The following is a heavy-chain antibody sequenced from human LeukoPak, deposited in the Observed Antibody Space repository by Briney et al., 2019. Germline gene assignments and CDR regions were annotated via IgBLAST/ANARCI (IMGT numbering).Heavy chain of an antibody. V-gene: IGHV4-34*01. Sequence: SETLSLTCAVYGGSFSGYYWSWIRQPPGKGLEWIGEINHSGGTNYNPSLKSRVTISVDTSKNQFSLKLSSVTAADTAVYYCARGLAVTNYAYYFDYWGQGTLVTVSS. CDR1: GGSFSGYY. D-gene: IGHD4-17*01. CDR3: ARGLAVTNYAYYFDY. CDR2: INHSGGT. J-gene: IGHJ4*02.